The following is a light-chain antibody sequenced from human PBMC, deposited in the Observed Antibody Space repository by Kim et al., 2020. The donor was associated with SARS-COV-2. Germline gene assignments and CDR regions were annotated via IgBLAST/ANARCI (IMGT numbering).Light chain of an antibody. CDR1: SSDVGRYDY. V-gene: IGLV2-14*03. Sequence: GQSLTISGTGTSSDVGRYDYVSWYQHHPGKAPKLIIYDVTERPSGVSNRFSGSKSGNTASLTISGLQAEDEADYYCCSYTSSSTLIFGGGAKLTVL. CDR3: CSYTSSSTLI. CDR2: DVT. J-gene: IGLJ2*01.